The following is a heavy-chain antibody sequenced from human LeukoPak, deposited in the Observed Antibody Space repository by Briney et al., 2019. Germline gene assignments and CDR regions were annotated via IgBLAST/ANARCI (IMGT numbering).Heavy chain of an antibody. J-gene: IGHJ4*02. D-gene: IGHD5-18*01. CDR3: ARHLSGVTGYTYGRGIDY. CDR1: GFTFSSYF. Sequence: GGSLRLSCAASGFTFSSYFMSWVRQAPGMGLEWVANIKKDGSERYYVDSVKGRFTISRDNAKTSLYLQMHSLRAEDTAVYYCARHLSGVTGYTYGRGIDYWGQGTLVTVSS. V-gene: IGHV3-7*01. CDR2: IKKDGSER.